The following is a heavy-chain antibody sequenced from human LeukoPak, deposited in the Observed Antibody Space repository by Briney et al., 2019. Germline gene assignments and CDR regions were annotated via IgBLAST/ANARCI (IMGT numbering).Heavy chain of an antibody. J-gene: IGHJ4*02. CDR2: IYYSGST. D-gene: IGHD5-18*01. CDR1: GGSISSYY. V-gene: IGHV4-59*01. CDR3: ARGDSYGNTAY. Sequence: SETLSLTCTVSGGSISSYYWSWIRQPAGKGLEWIGYIYYSGSTNYNPSLKSRVTISVDTSKNQFSLKLSSVTAADTAVYYCARGDSYGNTAYWGQGTLVTVSS.